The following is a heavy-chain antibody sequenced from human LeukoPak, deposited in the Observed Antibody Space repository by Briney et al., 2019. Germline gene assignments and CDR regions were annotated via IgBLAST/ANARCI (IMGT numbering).Heavy chain of an antibody. D-gene: IGHD5-18*01. J-gene: IGHJ4*02. CDR1: GLSFRSYW. CDR3: ARDLSGVTGYTYGRGIGY. V-gene: IGHV3-7*01. Sequence: GGSLRLSCAASGLSFRSYWMSWVRQAPGKGLEWVANIKRDGTEKYYVGSVEGRFTISRDNAKTSLYLQMNSLRAEDTAVYYCARDLSGVTGYTYGRGIGYWGQGTLVTVSS. CDR2: IKRDGTEK.